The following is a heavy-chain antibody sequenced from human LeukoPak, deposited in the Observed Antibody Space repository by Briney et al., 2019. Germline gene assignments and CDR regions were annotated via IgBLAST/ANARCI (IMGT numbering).Heavy chain of an antibody. CDR3: ARVEYGDINSIYHYYMDV. Sequence: ASVKVSCKASGYTFTSYYMHWVRQAPGQGLEWMGIINPSGGSTSYAQKFQGRVTMTRDMSTSTVYMELSSLRAEDTGVYYCARVEYGDINSIYHYYMDVWGKGTTVTISS. CDR2: INPSGGST. V-gene: IGHV1-46*01. D-gene: IGHD4-17*01. J-gene: IGHJ6*03. CDR1: GYTFTSYY.